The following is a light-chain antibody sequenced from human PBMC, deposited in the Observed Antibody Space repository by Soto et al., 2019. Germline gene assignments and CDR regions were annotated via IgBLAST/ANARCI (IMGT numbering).Light chain of an antibody. CDR1: QSISSY. V-gene: IGKV1-39*01. CDR2: AAS. CDR3: QQYGSSPLT. Sequence: DIQITQSPSSLSASVGDRCTITCRASQSISSYLNWYQQKPGKAPKLLIYAASSLQSGVPSRFSGNGSGTDFTLTISRLEPEDFAVYYCQQYGSSPLTFAQGTKVDIK. J-gene: IGKJ1*01.